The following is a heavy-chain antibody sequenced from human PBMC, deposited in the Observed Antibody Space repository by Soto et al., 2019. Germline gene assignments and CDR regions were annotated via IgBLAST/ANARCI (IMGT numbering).Heavy chain of an antibody. D-gene: IGHD1-1*01. CDR3: AKNGGSTTESPLDH. Sequence: GGSLRLSCTASGFTFRSYAMTWVRQAPGKGLEWVSVISGSGDTTYYADSVKGRFTISRDNSNNRLYLQVNSLRAEDTALFYCAKNGGSTTESPLDHWGQGTLVTVSS. CDR1: GFTFRSYA. J-gene: IGHJ4*02. CDR2: ISGSGDTT. V-gene: IGHV3-23*01.